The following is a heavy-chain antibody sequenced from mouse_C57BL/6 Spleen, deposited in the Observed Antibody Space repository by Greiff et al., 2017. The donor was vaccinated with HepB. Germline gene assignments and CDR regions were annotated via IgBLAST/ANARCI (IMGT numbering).Heavy chain of an antibody. V-gene: IGHV1-81*01. Sequence: VQLQQSGAELARPGASVKLSCKASGYTFTSYGISWVKQRTGQGLEWIGEIYPRSGNTYYNEKFKGKATLTADKSSSTAYMELRSLTSEDSAVYFCARRDGSSPYYFDYWGQSTTLTVSS. J-gene: IGHJ2*01. D-gene: IGHD1-1*01. CDR2: IYPRSGNT. CDR3: ARRDGSSPYYFDY. CDR1: GYTFTSYG.